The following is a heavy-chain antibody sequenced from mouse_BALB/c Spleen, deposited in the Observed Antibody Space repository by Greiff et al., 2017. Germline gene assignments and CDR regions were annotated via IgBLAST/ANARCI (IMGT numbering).Heavy chain of an antibody. D-gene: IGHD1-1*01. CDR3: ARDAYYYGSSDYYAMDY. V-gene: IGHV14-3*02. CDR1: GFNIKDTY. Sequence: VQLKESGAELVKPGASVKLSCTASGFNIKDTYMHWVKQRPEQGLEWIGRIDPANGNTKYDPKFQGKATITADTSSNTAYLQLSSLTSEDTAVYCCARDAYYYGSSDYYAMDYWGQGTSVTVSS. CDR2: IDPANGNT. J-gene: IGHJ4*01.